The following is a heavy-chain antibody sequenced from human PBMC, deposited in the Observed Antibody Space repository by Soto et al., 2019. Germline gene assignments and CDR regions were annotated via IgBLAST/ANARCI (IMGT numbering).Heavy chain of an antibody. D-gene: IGHD2-8*01. CDR3: ARDDVGYCSNDICYTKPLDY. CDR2: IYYSGST. CDR1: GGSISSGGYY. Sequence: PSETLSLTCTVSGGSISSGGYYWTRIRQHPGKGLEWIGYIYYSGSTYYNPSLKSRVTISVDTSKNQFSLKLSSVTAADTAVYYCARDDVGYCSNDICYTKPLDYWGQGTPVTVSS. J-gene: IGHJ4*02. V-gene: IGHV4-31*03.